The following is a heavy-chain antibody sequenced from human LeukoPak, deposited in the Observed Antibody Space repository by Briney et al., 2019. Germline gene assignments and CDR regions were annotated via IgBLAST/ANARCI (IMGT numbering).Heavy chain of an antibody. Sequence: PGGSLRLSCTVSGFTVSSNSMSWVRQAPGKGLEWVSFIYSDNTHYSDSVKGRFTISRDNSKNTLYLQMNSLRAEDTAVYYCAREGGDYGKENAFDIWGQGTMVTVSS. J-gene: IGHJ3*02. CDR3: AREGGDYGKENAFDI. CDR1: GFTVSSNS. CDR2: IYSDNT. V-gene: IGHV3-53*01. D-gene: IGHD4-17*01.